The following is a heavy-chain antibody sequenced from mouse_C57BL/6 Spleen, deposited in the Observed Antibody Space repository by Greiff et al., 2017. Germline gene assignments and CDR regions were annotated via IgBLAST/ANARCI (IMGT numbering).Heavy chain of an antibody. CDR3: GHRQLRLHFDY. CDR2: INPSTGGT. V-gene: IGHV1-42*01. D-gene: IGHD3-2*02. Sequence: EVQLQQSGPELVKPGASVKISCKASGYSFTGYYMNWVKQSPEKSLEWIGEINPSTGGTTYNQKFKAKATLTGDKSSSTAYMQLKSLTSVDSAVYYGGHRQLRLHFDYWGQGTTLTVSS. CDR1: GYSFTGYY. J-gene: IGHJ2*01.